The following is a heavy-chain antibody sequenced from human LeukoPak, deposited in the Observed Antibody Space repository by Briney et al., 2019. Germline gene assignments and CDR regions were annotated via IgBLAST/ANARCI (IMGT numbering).Heavy chain of an antibody. V-gene: IGHV1-69*01. CDR2: IIPMFGIA. J-gene: IGHJ4*02. D-gene: IGHD6-19*01. CDR1: GGTFSRYA. CDR3: ARDRPYTGGWRGFDY. Sequence: VKVSCKASGGTFSRYAISWVRQAPGQGLEWMGGIIPMFGIANYAQKFQGRVTITADESTSTAYTELSSLRSEDTAVYYCARDRPYTGGWRGFDYWGQGTLVTVSS.